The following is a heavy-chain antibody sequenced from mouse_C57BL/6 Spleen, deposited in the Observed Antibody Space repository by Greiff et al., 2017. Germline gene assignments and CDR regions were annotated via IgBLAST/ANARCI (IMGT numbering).Heavy chain of an antibody. J-gene: IGHJ1*03. V-gene: IGHV1-4*01. Sequence: VQLQQSGAELARPGASVKMSCKASGYTFTSYTMHWVTQRPGQGLEWLGYIKPSSGYTKYNQKFKDKATLTADKSSSTAYMQLSSLTSEDSAVYYCARSGDGSSSYWYFDVWGTGTMVTVSS. CDR2: IKPSSGYT. CDR3: ARSGDGSSSYWYFDV. D-gene: IGHD1-1*01. CDR1: GYTFTSYT.